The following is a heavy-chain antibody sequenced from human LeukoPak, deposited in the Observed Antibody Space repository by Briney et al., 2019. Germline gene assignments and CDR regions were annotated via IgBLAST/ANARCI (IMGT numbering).Heavy chain of an antibody. Sequence: GGSLRLSCAASGFTFDDYAMHWVRQAPGKGLEWVSGISWNSGSIGYADSVKGRFTISRDNAKNSLYLQMNSLRAEDTALYYCAKDGYYGSGSYSPAYFDYWGQGTLVTVSS. V-gene: IGHV3-9*01. CDR3: AKDGYYGSGSYSPAYFDY. CDR1: GFTFDDYA. J-gene: IGHJ4*02. D-gene: IGHD3-10*01. CDR2: ISWNSGSI.